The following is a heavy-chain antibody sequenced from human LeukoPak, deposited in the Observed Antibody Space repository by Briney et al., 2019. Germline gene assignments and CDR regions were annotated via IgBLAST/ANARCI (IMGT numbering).Heavy chain of an antibody. CDR2: FDPEKGET. CDR1: GYTLTELA. J-gene: IGHJ4*02. CDR3: ATPLGPLGLIPYYFDY. V-gene: IGHV1-24*01. D-gene: IGHD2-21*01. Sequence: ASVKVSCKVSGYTLTELAMHWVRQAPGKGLEWMGGFDPEKGETIYTQQLQGRLTMTEDTSTDTAYMELSSLTSEDTAVYYCATPLGPLGLIPYYFDYWGQGTLVIVSS.